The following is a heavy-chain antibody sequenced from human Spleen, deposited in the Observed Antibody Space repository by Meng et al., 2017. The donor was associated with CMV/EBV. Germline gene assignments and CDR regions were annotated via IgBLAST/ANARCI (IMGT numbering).Heavy chain of an antibody. CDR3: ASCVTGALGWFDP. V-gene: IGHV4-34*01. CDR1: GGSFSGYN. CDR2: INHCGST. D-gene: IGHD1-20*01. J-gene: IGHJ5*02. Sequence: QVQLQQRGAGLLKPSETLSLTCAVYGGSFSGYNWSWIRPPPGKWLGWIGEINHCGSTNYNPSLKSRVTISVDTSKNQFSLKLSSVTAADTAVYYCASCVTGALGWFDPCGQGTLIIVSS.